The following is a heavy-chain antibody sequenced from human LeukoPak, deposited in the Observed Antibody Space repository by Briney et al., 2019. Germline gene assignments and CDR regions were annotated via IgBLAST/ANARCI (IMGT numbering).Heavy chain of an antibody. Sequence: AGGSLRLSCAASGFTFDDYGMSWVRQAPGKGLEWVSSISGTSKYIYYAHSVRGRFTIFRDNAKNSLYLQMNSLRAEDTAVYYCARDESSSWIRVLDYYYLDVWGKGTTVTISS. CDR2: ISGTSKYI. CDR3: ARDESSSWIRVLDYYYLDV. CDR1: GFTFDDYG. J-gene: IGHJ6*03. D-gene: IGHD6-13*01. V-gene: IGHV3-21*01.